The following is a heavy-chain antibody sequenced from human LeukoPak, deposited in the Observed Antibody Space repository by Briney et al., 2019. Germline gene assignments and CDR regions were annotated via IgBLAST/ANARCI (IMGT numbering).Heavy chain of an antibody. V-gene: IGHV1-69*13. CDR3: ARVGSSTWYESDY. J-gene: IGHJ4*02. Sequence: GASVKVSCKASGGTFSSYAISWVRQAPGQGLEWMGGIIPIFGTANYAQKFQGRVTNTADESTSTAYMELSSLRSEDTAVYYCARVGSSTWYESDYWGQGTLVTVSS. CDR2: IIPIFGTA. CDR1: GGTFSSYA. D-gene: IGHD6-13*01.